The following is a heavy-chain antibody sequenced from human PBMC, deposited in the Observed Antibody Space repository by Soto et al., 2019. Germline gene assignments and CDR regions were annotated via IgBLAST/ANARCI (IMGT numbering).Heavy chain of an antibody. D-gene: IGHD1-1*01. V-gene: IGHV1-2*02. CDR3: AREGNWNRYYYYGMDV. J-gene: IGHJ6*02. CDR2: INPNSGGT. CDR1: GYTFTGYY. Sequence: ASVKVSCKASGYTFTGYYMHWVRQAPGQGLEWMGWINPNSGGTNYAQKFQGRVTMTRDTSISTAYMELSRLRSDDTAVYYCAREGNWNRYYYYGMDVWGQGTTVTVSS.